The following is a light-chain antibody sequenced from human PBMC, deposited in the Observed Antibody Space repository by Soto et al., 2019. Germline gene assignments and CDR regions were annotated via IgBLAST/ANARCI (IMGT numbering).Light chain of an antibody. J-gene: IGKJ1*01. Sequence: DIQMTQSPSTLSASVGDRVTITCRASQSISSWLAWYQQKPGKAPKLLIYKASSLESGVPSRFSGSGSGTEFTITISSLQPDDFATYYCQQYNSYSPLTFGQGTKVDIK. V-gene: IGKV1-5*03. CDR1: QSISSW. CDR2: KAS. CDR3: QQYNSYSPLT.